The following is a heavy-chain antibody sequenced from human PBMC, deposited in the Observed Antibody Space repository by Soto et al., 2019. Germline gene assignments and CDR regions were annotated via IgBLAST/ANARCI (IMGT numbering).Heavy chain of an antibody. Sequence: SVKVSCKASGVAFSSHAISWVRQAPGQGLEWMGGSIPGFGAANYAQKFQGRVTIIADGSTGTAYMEVSNLRSDDTAIYYCARDAVAASWYFDFWGQGTLVTVSS. CDR1: GVAFSSHA. CDR2: SIPGFGAA. D-gene: IGHD2-15*01. CDR3: ARDAVAASWYFDF. J-gene: IGHJ4*02. V-gene: IGHV1-69*13.